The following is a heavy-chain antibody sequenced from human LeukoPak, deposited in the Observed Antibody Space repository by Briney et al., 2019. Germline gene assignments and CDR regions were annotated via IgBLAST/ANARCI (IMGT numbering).Heavy chain of an antibody. V-gene: IGHV1-8*01. J-gene: IGHJ4*02. CDR3: ARGITGTTDLDY. Sequence: VASVKVSCKASGYTFTSYDINWVRQATGQGLEWMGWMNPNSGNTGYAQKFQGRVTMTRNTSISTAYMELSSLRSEDTAVYHCARGITGTTDLDYWGQGTLVTVSS. CDR2: MNPNSGNT. D-gene: IGHD1-7*01. CDR1: GYTFTSYD.